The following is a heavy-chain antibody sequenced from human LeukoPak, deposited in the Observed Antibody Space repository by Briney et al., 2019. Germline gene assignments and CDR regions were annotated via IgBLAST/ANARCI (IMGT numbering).Heavy chain of an antibody. J-gene: IGHJ3*02. CDR1: GFTFSSYA. CDR3: AKSVMIETTTRAFDI. CDR2: IYSSSTYI. V-gene: IGHV3-21*01. D-gene: IGHD2-15*01. Sequence: GGSLRLSCAASGFTFSSYAMSWVRPAPGKGLEWVSFIYSSSTYIYYADSMKGRFTISRDNAKYSLYLQMNSLTPEDTAVYFCAKSVMIETTTRAFDIWGRGTMVTVSS.